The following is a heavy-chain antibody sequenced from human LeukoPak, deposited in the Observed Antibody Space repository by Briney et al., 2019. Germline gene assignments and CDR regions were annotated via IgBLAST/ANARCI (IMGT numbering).Heavy chain of an antibody. CDR3: ARVWRSSSPLNY. V-gene: IGHV1-8*01. Sequence: GASVKVSCKASGYTFTSYDINWGRQATGQGLEWMGWMNPNSGNTGYAQKFHGRVTMTRNTSISTAYMELSSLRSEDTAVYYCARVWRSSSPLNYWGQGTLVTVSS. J-gene: IGHJ4*02. CDR2: MNPNSGNT. D-gene: IGHD6-13*01. CDR1: GYTFTSYD.